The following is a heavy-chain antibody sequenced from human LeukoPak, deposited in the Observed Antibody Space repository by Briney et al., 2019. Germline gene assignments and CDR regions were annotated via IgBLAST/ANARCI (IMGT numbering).Heavy chain of an antibody. CDR2: INHSGST. J-gene: IGHJ5*02. CDR1: GGSFSGYY. V-gene: IGHV4-34*01. D-gene: IGHD6-19*01. Sequence: PSETLSLTCAVYGGSFSGYYWSWIRQPPGKGLEWIGEINHSGSTDYNPSLKSRVTISVDTSKNQSSLRLSSVTAADTAVYYCAREGIVVAGYNWFDPWGQGTLVTVSS. CDR3: AREGIVVAGYNWFDP.